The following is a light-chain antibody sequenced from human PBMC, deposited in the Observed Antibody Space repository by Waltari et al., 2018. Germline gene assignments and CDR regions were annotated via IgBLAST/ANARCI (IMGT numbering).Light chain of an antibody. CDR2: DVS. V-gene: IGLV2-14*03. CDR1: SSDIGPYNY. CDR3: NSYLTSTSSVI. Sequence: QSALSQPASVSASPGQSLTISCTETSSDIGPYNYFSWYQQHPGKAPKLVIYDVSQRPSGVSNRFSGSKSGNTASLTISGLQAEDEADYYCNSYLTSTSSVIFGGGTKLTVL. J-gene: IGLJ2*01.